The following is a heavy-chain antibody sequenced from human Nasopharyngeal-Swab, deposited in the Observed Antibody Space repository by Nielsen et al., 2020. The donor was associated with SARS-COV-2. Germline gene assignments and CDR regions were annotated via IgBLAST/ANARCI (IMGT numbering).Heavy chain of an antibody. CDR3: ARVSGFGELLYYYYYMDV. CDR1: GFTVSGNY. J-gene: IGHJ6*03. D-gene: IGHD3-10*01. CDR2: IYSGGST. Sequence: GESLKISCAASGFTVSGNYMSWVRQAPGKGLEWVSVIYSGGSTYYADSVKGRFTISRDNSKNTLYLQMNSLRAEDTAVYYCARVSGFGELLYYYYYMDVWGKGTTVTVSS. V-gene: IGHV3-66*01.